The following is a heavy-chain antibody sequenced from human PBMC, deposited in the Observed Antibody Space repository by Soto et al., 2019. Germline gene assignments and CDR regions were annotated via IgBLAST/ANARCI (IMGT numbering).Heavy chain of an antibody. J-gene: IGHJ4*02. CDR1: GFSLSTSGVG. CDR3: AHIETYDILTGFSVPHFDY. D-gene: IGHD3-9*01. CDR2: IYWDDDS. V-gene: IGHV2-5*02. Sequence: QITLKESGPPLVKPTQTLTLTCTFSGFSLSTSGVGVGWIRQPPGKALEWLALIYWDDDSHYSPSLKSRLTITKDTSKNQVVLTMTNMDPVDTATYFCAHIETYDILTGFSVPHFDYWGQGTLVTVSS.